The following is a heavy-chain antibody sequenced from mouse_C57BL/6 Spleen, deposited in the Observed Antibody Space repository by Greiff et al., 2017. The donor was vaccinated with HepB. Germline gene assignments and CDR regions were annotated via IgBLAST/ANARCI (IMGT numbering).Heavy chain of an antibody. CDR3: ARRGLYGNYGWFAY. CDR1: GYTFTDYN. D-gene: IGHD2-1*01. J-gene: IGHJ3*01. CDR2: INPNNGGT. V-gene: IGHV1-22*01. Sequence: EVQLQQSGPELVKPGASVKMSCKASGYTFTDYNMHWVKQSHGKSLEWIGYINPNNGGTSYNQKFKGKATLTVNKSSSTAYMELRSLKSEDSAVYYCARRGLYGNYGWFAYWGQGTLVTVSA.